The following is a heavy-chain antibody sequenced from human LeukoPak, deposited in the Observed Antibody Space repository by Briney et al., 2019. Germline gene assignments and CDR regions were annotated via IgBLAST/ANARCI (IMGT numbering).Heavy chain of an antibody. V-gene: IGHV4-30-4*08. Sequence: PSETLSLTCTVSGGSISSGDYYWGWIRQHPGKGLEWIGFFYNSGSTYYNPSLKGRVTISIDTSKNQFSLKLSSVTAADTAVYYCARELKGNGGNSDYWGQGTLVTVSS. J-gene: IGHJ4*02. CDR2: FYNSGST. CDR1: GGSISSGDYY. CDR3: ARELKGNGGNSDY. D-gene: IGHD4-23*01.